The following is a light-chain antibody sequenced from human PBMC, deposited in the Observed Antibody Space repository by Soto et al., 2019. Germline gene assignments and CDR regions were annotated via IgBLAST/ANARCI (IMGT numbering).Light chain of an antibody. CDR2: VGS. J-gene: IGKJ4*01. CDR1: QSISSY. Sequence: DIQMTQSPSSLSASVGDRVTITCRASQSISSYLSWYQQKPGKAPKRLIYVGSTLQSGVPSRFSGSGSGTDFTLTIGSLQPEDFATYFCQQTYTTPFTFGGGTKVDVK. V-gene: IGKV1-39*01. CDR3: QQTYTTPFT.